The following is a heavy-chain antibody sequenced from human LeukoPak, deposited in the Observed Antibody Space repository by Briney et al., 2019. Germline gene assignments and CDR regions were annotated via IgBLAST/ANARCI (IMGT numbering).Heavy chain of an antibody. V-gene: IGHV3-23*01. CDR3: AKGGNYAPLDY. J-gene: IGHJ4*02. D-gene: IGHD1-7*01. Sequence: GGSLRLSSAASGFTFSNSAMTWVRQAPGKGLEWVSAISSLGSDTIYTESVKDRFTISRDNSQNTLYLQMNSLRAADTAVYYCAKGGNYAPLDYWGQGTLVTVSS. CDR2: ISSLGSDT. CDR1: GFTFSNSA.